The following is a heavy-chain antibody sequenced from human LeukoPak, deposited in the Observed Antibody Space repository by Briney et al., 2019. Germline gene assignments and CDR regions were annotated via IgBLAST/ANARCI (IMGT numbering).Heavy chain of an antibody. V-gene: IGHV3-30*03. CDR2: ISYDGSSK. J-gene: IGHJ6*02. Sequence: GISLRLSCAASGFTFKIYCMHCVRDAPGKGLECGAVISYDGSSKYYTDSVKGRFTISRDNSKNTLYLQMNSLRAQDTAVYYCAQNLLPGAYHGMDVWGQGTTVTVSS. CDR1: GFTFKIYC. CDR3: AQNLLPGAYHGMDV.